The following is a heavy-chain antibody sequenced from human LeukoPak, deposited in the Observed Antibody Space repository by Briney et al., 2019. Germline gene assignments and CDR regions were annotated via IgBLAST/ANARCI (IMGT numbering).Heavy chain of an antibody. D-gene: IGHD3-10*01. CDR2: ISSSSSYI. CDR3: ARDSWFGELATHENWFDP. Sequence: GGSLRLSCAASGFIFSSYSMNWVRQAPGKGLEWVSSISSSSSYIYYADSVNGRFTISRENGKTSMYLQMNGLRAEDTAVYYCARDSWFGELATHENWFDPWGQGTLVTVSS. V-gene: IGHV3-21*01. CDR1: GFIFSSYS. J-gene: IGHJ5*02.